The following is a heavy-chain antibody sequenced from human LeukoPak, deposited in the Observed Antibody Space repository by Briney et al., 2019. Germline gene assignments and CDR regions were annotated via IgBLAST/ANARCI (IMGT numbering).Heavy chain of an antibody. J-gene: IGHJ4*02. CDR2: INHSGST. CDR1: GGSFSGYY. D-gene: IGHD3-3*01. CDR3: ARSGYYDFWSVSY. Sequence: PSETLSLTCAVYGGSFSGYYWSWIRQPPGKGLEWIGEINHSGSTNYNPSLKSRVTISVDTSKEQFSLKLSSVTAADTAVYYCARSGYYDFWSVSYWGQGTLVTVSS. V-gene: IGHV4-34*01.